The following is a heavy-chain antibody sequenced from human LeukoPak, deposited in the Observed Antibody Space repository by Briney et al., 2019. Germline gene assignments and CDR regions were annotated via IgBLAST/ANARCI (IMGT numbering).Heavy chain of an antibody. V-gene: IGHV1-69*16. CDR2: IIPMLGTA. Sequence: SVKVSCKASGGSLSDYTISWVRQAPGQGLEWMGGIIPMLGTAKYAQNFQGRVTITTDDSSSTVYTELSSLRFEDTASYFCARDGLLTRTGMDVWGKGTTVTVSS. J-gene: IGHJ6*03. D-gene: IGHD3/OR15-3a*01. CDR3: ARDGLLTRTGMDV. CDR1: GGSLSDYT.